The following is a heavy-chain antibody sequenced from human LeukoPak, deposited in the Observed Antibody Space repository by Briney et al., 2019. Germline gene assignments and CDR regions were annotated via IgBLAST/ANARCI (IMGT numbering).Heavy chain of an antibody. CDR3: AKGPSGGQWLVRVPFPPDY. CDR1: GFTFSSYS. CDR2: ISSSSSYI. Sequence: GGSLRLSCAASGFTFSSYSMNWVRQAPGKGLEWVSSISSSSSYIYYADSVKGRFTISRDNAKNSLSLQTNSLRAEDTAVYYCAKGPSGGQWLVRVPFPPDYWGQGTLVTVSS. D-gene: IGHD6-19*01. J-gene: IGHJ4*02. V-gene: IGHV3-21*01.